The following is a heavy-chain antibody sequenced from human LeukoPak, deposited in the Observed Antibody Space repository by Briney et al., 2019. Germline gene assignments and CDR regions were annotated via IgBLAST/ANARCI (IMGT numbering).Heavy chain of an antibody. CDR1: GYSFSSHW. CDR2: IYPDDSET. V-gene: IGHV5-51*01. CDR3: ARRGVAARTYYFDY. J-gene: IGHJ4*02. D-gene: IGHD6-6*01. Sequence: GDSLKISCKGSGYSFSSHWIGWVRQMPGKGLEWMGIIYPDDSETIYSPSFQGQVTISVDKSISTAYLHWSSLKASDTATYYCARRGVAARTYYFDYWGQGALVTVSS.